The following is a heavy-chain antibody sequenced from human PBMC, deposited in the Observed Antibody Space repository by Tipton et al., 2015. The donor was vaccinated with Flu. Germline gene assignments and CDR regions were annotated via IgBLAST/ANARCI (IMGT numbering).Heavy chain of an antibody. Sequence: SLRLSCAASGFTFSSYAMHWVRQAPGKGLEWVAVISYDGSNKYYADSVKGRFTISRDNSKNTLYLQMNSLRAEDTAVYYCARDLAWELLGGAFDIWGQGTMVTVSS. D-gene: IGHD1-26*01. CDR2: ISYDGSNK. V-gene: IGHV3-30-3*01. CDR1: GFTFSSYA. CDR3: ARDLAWELLGGAFDI. J-gene: IGHJ3*02.